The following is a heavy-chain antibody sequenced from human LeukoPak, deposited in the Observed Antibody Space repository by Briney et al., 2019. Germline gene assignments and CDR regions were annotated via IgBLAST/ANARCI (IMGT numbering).Heavy chain of an antibody. D-gene: IGHD4-11*01. J-gene: IGHJ6*03. CDR2: ISAYNGHT. CDR3: ARDPKYSNYDYYYYYMDV. V-gene: IGHV1-18*01. Sequence: GASVKVSCKASGYTFTNYGISWVRQAPGQGLEWMGWISAYNGHTKYAQKVQGRVTMTRDTSTSTAYMELRSLRSDDTAVYYCARDPKYSNYDYYYYYMDVWGKGTTVTVSS. CDR1: GYTFTNYG.